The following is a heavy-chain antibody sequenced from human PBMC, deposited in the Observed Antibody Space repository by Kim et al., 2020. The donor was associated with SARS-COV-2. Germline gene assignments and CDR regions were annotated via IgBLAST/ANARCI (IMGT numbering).Heavy chain of an antibody. CDR1: GGSISSTSYN. J-gene: IGHJ4*02. V-gene: IGHV4-39*07. Sequence: SETLSLTCTVSGGSISSTSYNWGWIRQPPGKGLEWIGSIYYSGSTYYNPSLKSRVTISVDTSKNQFSLKVWSVTAADTAVYYCARGASSVWLFDHWGQGTLVTVTS. CDR2: IYYSGST. D-gene: IGHD6-19*01. CDR3: ARGASSVWLFDH.